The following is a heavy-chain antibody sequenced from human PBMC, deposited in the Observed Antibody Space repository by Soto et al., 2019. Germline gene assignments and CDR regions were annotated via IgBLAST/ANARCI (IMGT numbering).Heavy chain of an antibody. J-gene: IGHJ4*02. Sequence: GASVKVSCKASGYTFSDYYIHWVRQAPGQGLQWMGCINPKSGDRRYAQMFRGWVFMTRDTSISTAYMEVSGLKSDDTAVYFCARGAEVGIEMPAFDQWGQGNLVTGS. D-gene: IGHD2-2*01. V-gene: IGHV1-2*04. CDR1: GYTFSDYY. CDR2: INPKSGDR. CDR3: ARGAEVGIEMPAFDQ.